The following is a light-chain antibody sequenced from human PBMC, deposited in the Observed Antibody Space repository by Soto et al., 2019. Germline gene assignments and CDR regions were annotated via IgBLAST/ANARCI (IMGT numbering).Light chain of an antibody. V-gene: IGLV2-14*01. Sequence: QSALTQPASVSGSPGQSIAISCTGTRSDVGAYNYVSWYQQHPGKAPKLMISEVTNRPSGVSDRFSGSKSGNTASLTISGLQAEDEADYYCSSYAHSSIYVFGTGTKVTVL. CDR3: SSYAHSSIYV. CDR2: EVT. CDR1: RSDVGAYNY. J-gene: IGLJ1*01.